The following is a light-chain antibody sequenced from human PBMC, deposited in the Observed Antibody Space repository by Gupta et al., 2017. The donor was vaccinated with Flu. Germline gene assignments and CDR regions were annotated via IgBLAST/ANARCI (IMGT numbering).Light chain of an antibody. CDR3: QQYNNWPPIT. CDR1: QSVSSN. CDR2: CAS. J-gene: IGKJ5*01. Sequence: EIVMTQSPVTLSVSPGERATLSCRASQSVSSNLAWYQQKPGQAPRLLIYCASTRATGIPARFSGSGSATKFTLTISSLQSEDFAVYYCQQYNNWPPITFGQGTRLEIK. V-gene: IGKV3-15*01.